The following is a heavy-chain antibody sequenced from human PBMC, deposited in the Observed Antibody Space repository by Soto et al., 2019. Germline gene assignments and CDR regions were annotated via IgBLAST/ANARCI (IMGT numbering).Heavy chain of an antibody. J-gene: IGHJ4*02. CDR2: MYYSGSS. D-gene: IGHD4-4*01. V-gene: IGHV4-39*01. Sequence: QLQLQESGPGLVKPSETLSLTCSVSGGSISSRTFWWAWIRQPPGKGLEWIGDMYYSGSSYSSPSLKSRVSLSVDTSKNQLSLKLNSVTAADTAVYYCARHPRDDYNYGGSGIFDYWGQGTLVTVSS. CDR3: ARHPRDDYNYGGSGIFDY. CDR1: GGSISSRTFW.